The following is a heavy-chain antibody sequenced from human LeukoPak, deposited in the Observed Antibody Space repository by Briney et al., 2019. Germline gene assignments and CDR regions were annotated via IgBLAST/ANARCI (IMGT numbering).Heavy chain of an antibody. CDR3: ARSSIIAAAGPYYFDY. J-gene: IGHJ4*02. V-gene: IGHV1-69*06. CDR2: IIPIFGTA. CDR1: GGTFSSYA. Sequence: GASVKVSCKASGGTFSSYAISWVRQAPGQGLEWMGGIIPIFGTANYAQKFQGRVTITADKSTSTAYMELSSLRSEDTAVYYCARSSIIAAAGPYYFDYWGQGTQVTVSS. D-gene: IGHD6-13*01.